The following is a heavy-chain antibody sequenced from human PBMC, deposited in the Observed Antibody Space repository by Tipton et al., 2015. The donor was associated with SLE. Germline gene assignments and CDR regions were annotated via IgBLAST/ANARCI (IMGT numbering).Heavy chain of an antibody. CDR1: GYSISSGYF. D-gene: IGHD3-10*01. CDR3: ARGRITMVRGRRSYYYMDV. Sequence: TLSLTCGVSGYSISSGYFWGWIRQSPGKGLEWIGSVNHRGTTYYTPSLKSRVTLSDDTSNNQFSLKLTSVTAADSAVYYCARGRITMVRGRRSYYYMDVWGKGTTVTVSS. V-gene: IGHV4-38-2*01. J-gene: IGHJ6*03. CDR2: VNHRGTT.